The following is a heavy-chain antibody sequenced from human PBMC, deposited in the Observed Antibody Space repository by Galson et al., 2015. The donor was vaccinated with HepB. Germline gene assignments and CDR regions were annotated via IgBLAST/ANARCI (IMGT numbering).Heavy chain of an antibody. D-gene: IGHD3-10*01. Sequence: SLRLSCAASGFTFSSYAMTWVRQAPGKGLEWVSVISGSGVSSHYADSVKGRFTISRDFSKDTMYLQMNSLRAEDTAMYFCAKHRGSDLAFDLWGQGTMVTVSS. J-gene: IGHJ3*01. CDR1: GFTFSSYA. CDR3: AKHRGSDLAFDL. CDR2: ISGSGVSS. V-gene: IGHV3-23*01.